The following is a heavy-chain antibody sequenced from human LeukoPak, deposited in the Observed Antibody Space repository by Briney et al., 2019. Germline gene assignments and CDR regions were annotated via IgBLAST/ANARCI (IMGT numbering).Heavy chain of an antibody. CDR1: GGSFSGYY. J-gene: IGHJ6*03. CDR3: ARALSMGYYYYYMDV. V-gene: IGHV4-34*01. CDR2: INHSGST. D-gene: IGHD2-15*01. Sequence: PSETLSLTCAVYGGSFSGYYWSWIRQPPGKGLEWIGEINHSGSTNYNPSLKSRVTISVDTSKNQFSLKLSSVTAADTAVYYCARALSMGYYYYYMDVWGKGTTVTVSS.